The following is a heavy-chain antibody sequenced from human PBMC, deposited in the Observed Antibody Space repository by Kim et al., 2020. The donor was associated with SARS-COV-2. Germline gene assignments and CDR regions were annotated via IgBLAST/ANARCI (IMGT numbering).Heavy chain of an antibody. V-gene: IGHV3-66*01. J-gene: IGHJ5*02. CDR2: IYSGGST. Sequence: GGSLRLSCAASGFTVSSNYMSWVRQAPGKGLEWVSVIYSGGSTYYADSVKGRFTISRDNSKNTLYLQMNSLRAEDTAVYYCAILRYGDLRRFDPWGQGTLVTVSS. CDR3: AILRYGDLRRFDP. CDR1: GFTVSSNY. D-gene: IGHD4-17*01.